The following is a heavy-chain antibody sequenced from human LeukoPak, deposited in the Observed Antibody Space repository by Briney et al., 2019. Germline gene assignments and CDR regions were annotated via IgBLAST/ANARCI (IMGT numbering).Heavy chain of an antibody. Sequence: SETLSLTCAVSGYAISSGYYWDWIRQPPGKGLEWIGSIYHSGSTYYNPSLKSRVTISVDTSKNQFSLKLSSVTAADTAVYYCARFYSGMDVWGKGTTVTVSS. D-gene: IGHD1-26*01. J-gene: IGHJ6*04. CDR2: IYHSGST. CDR3: ARFYSGMDV. V-gene: IGHV4-38-2*01. CDR1: GYAISSGYY.